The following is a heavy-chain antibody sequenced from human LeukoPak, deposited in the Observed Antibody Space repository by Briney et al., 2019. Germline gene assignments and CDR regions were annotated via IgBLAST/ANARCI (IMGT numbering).Heavy chain of an antibody. CDR3: AKDSSALNYYDSSGYYSY. D-gene: IGHD3-22*01. CDR1: GFTFSRYA. CDR2: ISGSGGST. J-gene: IGHJ4*02. Sequence: GGSLRLSCSASGFTFSRYAMSWVRQAPGKGLEWVSAISGSGGSTYYADSVKGRFTISRDNSKNTLYLQMNSLRAEDTAVYYCAKDSSALNYYDSSGYYSYWGQGTLVTVSS. V-gene: IGHV3-23*01.